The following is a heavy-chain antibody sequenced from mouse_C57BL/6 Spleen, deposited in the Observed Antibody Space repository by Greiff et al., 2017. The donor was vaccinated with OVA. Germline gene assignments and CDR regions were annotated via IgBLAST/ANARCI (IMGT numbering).Heavy chain of an antibody. V-gene: IGHV1-19*01. CDR3: ARCYGSSTAWFAY. D-gene: IGHD1-1*01. CDR1: GYTFTDYY. CDR2: INPYNGGT. Sequence: VQLQQSGPVLVKPGASVKMSCKASGYTFTDYYMNWVKQSHGKSLEWIGVINPYNGGTSYNQKFKGKATLTVDKSSSTAYMELNSLTSEYSAVYYCARCYGSSTAWFAYWGQGTLVTVSA. J-gene: IGHJ3*01.